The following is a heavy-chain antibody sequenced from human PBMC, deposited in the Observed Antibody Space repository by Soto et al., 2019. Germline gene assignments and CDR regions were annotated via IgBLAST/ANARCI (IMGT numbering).Heavy chain of an antibody. CDR2: IWYDGSDK. J-gene: IGHJ4*02. D-gene: IGHD3-10*01. V-gene: IGHV3-33*01. CDR3: ARDRFFGSASDY. Sequence: QVQLVESGGGVVQPGRSLRLSCAASGFTFSLYGMHWVRQAPGKGLEWVAVIWYDGSDKYYADSVKGRFTISSDNSKNTLYLQMNSLRAEDTAVYYCARDRFFGSASDYWGQGTLVTVSS. CDR1: GFTFSLYG.